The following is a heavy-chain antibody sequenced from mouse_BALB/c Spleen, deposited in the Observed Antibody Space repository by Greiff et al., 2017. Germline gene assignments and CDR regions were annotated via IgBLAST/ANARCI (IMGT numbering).Heavy chain of an antibody. CDR1: GYSITSDYA. CDR3: AGGRGAMDY. D-gene: IGHD3-3*01. J-gene: IGHJ4*01. Sequence: EVQLVESGPGLVKPSQSLSLTCTVTGYSITSDYAWNWIRQFPGNKLEWMGYISYSGSTSYNPSLKSRISITRDTSKNQFFLQLNSVTTEDTATYYCAGGRGAMDYWGQGTSVTVSS. CDR2: ISYSGST. V-gene: IGHV3-2*02.